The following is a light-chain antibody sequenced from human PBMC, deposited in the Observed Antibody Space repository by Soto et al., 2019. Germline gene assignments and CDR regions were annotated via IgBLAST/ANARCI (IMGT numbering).Light chain of an antibody. V-gene: IGLV2-8*01. CDR1: SSDVGGYNY. CDR3: GSYVGSKSFV. Sequence: QSVLTQPASVSGSPGQSITISCTGTSSDVGGYNYVSWYQQHAGKAPKLMIYEVSQRPSGVPDRFSGSKSGNTASLTVSGLQAEDEADYYCGSYVGSKSFVFGGGTKLTVL. CDR2: EVS. J-gene: IGLJ3*02.